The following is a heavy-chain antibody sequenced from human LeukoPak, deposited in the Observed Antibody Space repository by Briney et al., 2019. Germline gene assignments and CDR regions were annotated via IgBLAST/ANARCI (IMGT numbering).Heavy chain of an antibody. J-gene: IGHJ4*02. V-gene: IGHV1-2*02. CDR2: INPNSGGT. Sequence: ASVKVSCKASGYTFTGYYIHWLRQAPGQRLEWMGFINPNSGGTNYAQKFQGRVTMTRDTSISTAYMELSSLTSDDTAVYYCARDLEGYHYGSGNYPQWGQGTLITVSS. CDR1: GYTFTGYY. D-gene: IGHD3-10*01. CDR3: ARDLEGYHYGSGNYPQ.